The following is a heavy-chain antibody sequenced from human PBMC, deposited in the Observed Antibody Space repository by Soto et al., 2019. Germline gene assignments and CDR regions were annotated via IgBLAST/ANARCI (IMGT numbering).Heavy chain of an antibody. J-gene: IGHJ5*02. Sequence: SVKVSCKASGGTFSSYAISWVRQAPGQGLEWMGGIIPIFGTANYAQKFQGRVTITADESTSIAYMELSSLRSEDTAVYYCARDLDCSSTSCYPTWGQGTLVTVSS. D-gene: IGHD2-2*01. CDR1: GGTFSSYA. V-gene: IGHV1-69*13. CDR2: IIPIFGTA. CDR3: ARDLDCSSTSCYPT.